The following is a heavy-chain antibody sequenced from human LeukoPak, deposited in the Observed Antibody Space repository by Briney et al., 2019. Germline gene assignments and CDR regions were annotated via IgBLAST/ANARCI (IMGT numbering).Heavy chain of an antibody. CDR2: IDDGGTT. D-gene: IGHD7-27*01. CDR3: ARRLGTKNYYKYYTDV. CDR1: GGTFSDHY. Sequence: SETLSLTCALYGGTFSDHYWSWIRQPPGKGLEWIGEIDDGGTTNQNPSLKSRVTILVDTSKNQFSLKVRSVTAADTAVYFCARRLGTKNYYKYYTDVWGKGTTVTVSS. V-gene: IGHV4-34*01. J-gene: IGHJ6*03.